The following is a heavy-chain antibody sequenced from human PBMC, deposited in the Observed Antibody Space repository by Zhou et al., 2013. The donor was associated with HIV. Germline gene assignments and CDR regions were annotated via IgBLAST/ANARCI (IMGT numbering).Heavy chain of an antibody. CDR3: AREKILFGGYDLRGDAFDI. D-gene: IGHD5-12*01. J-gene: IGHJ3*02. CDR2: IIPIFGTA. V-gene: IGHV1-69*12. Sequence: QVQLVQSGAEVKKPGSSVKVSCKASGGTFSSYAISWVRQAPGQGLEWMGGIIPIFGTANYAQKFQGRVTITADESTSTAYMELSSLRSEDTAVYYCAREKILFGGYDLRGDAFDIWGQGTMVTVSS. CDR1: GGTFSSYA.